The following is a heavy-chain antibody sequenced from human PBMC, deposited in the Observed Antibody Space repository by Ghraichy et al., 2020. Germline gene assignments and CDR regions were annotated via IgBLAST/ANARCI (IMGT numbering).Heavy chain of an antibody. D-gene: IGHD3-3*01. CDR2: IYYSGST. V-gene: IGHV4-39*01. J-gene: IGHJ5*02. Sequence: SETLSLTCTVSGGSISSSSYYWGWIRQPPGKGLEWIGSIYYSGSTYYNPSLKSRVTISVDTSKNQFSLKLSSVTAADTAVYYCARRYDFWSGQGAHNWFDPWGQGTLVTVSS. CDR1: GGSISSSSYY. CDR3: ARRYDFWSGQGAHNWFDP.